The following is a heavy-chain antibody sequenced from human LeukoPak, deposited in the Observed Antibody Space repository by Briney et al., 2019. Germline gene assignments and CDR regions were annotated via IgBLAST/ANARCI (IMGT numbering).Heavy chain of an antibody. D-gene: IGHD3-3*01. CDR1: GFTFSSYG. J-gene: IGHJ4*02. CDR2: IRYDGSNK. CDR3: AKPTSVFWSGYQY. V-gene: IGHV3-30*02. Sequence: GGSLRLSCAASGFTFSSYGMHWVRQAPGKGLEWVAFIRYDGSNKYYADSVKGRFTISRDNSKNTLYLQMNSLRAEDTAVYYCAKPTSVFWSGYQYSGQGTLVTVS.